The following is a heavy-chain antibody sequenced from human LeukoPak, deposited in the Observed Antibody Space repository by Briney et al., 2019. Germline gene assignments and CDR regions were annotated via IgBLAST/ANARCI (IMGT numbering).Heavy chain of an antibody. CDR2: IYYSGST. CDR1: GGSTGSYY. Sequence: SETLSLTCTVSGGSTGSYYWSWIRQPPGKGLEWIGYIYYSGSTNYNPSLKSRVTISVDTSKNQFSLKLSSVTAADTAVYYCARARTGVDVWGQGTTVTVSS. V-gene: IGHV4-59*01. J-gene: IGHJ6*02. CDR3: ARARTGVDV. D-gene: IGHD1-14*01.